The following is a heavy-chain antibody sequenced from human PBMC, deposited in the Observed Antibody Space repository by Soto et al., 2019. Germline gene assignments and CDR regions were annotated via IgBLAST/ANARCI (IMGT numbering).Heavy chain of an antibody. CDR2: ISDSGGRT. D-gene: IGHD6-13*01. Sequence: GSLRLSCAASGFTFSNYWMSWVRQAPGKGLEWVSAISDSGGRTYYLDSVKGRLTISRDNSKKTLYLQMNSLRAEDTAIYYCAKDRGIAAALDYWGQGTQVTVSS. J-gene: IGHJ4*02. V-gene: IGHV3-23*01. CDR3: AKDRGIAAALDY. CDR1: GFTFSNYW.